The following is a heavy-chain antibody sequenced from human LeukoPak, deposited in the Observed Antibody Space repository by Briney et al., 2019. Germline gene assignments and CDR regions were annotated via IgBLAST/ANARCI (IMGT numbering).Heavy chain of an antibody. D-gene: IGHD6-19*01. Sequence: PSEILSLTCTVSGGSISSSSYYWGWIRQPPGKGPEWIGSIYYSGSTYYNPSLKSRVTISVDTSKNQFSLKLSSVTAADTAVYYCARQQWQPIFDYWGQGTLVTVSS. V-gene: IGHV4-39*01. J-gene: IGHJ4*02. CDR1: GGSISSSSYY. CDR2: IYYSGST. CDR3: ARQQWQPIFDY.